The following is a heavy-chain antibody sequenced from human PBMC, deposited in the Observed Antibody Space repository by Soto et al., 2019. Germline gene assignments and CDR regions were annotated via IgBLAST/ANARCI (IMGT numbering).Heavy chain of an antibody. D-gene: IGHD3-10*01. Sequence: ASVKVSCKASGYPFSSIGISWVRQAPGQGLEWMGWISPYNRNTYYAQRLQGRVTMTTDTSTSTAYMELRSLGSDDTAVYFCARDLDGSGNYYTDYWGQGTLVTV. J-gene: IGHJ4*02. CDR2: ISPYNRNT. CDR3: ARDLDGSGNYYTDY. V-gene: IGHV1-18*01. CDR1: GYPFSSIG.